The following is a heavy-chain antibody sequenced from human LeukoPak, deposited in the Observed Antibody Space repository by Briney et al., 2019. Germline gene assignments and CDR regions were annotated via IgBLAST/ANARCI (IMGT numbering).Heavy chain of an antibody. Sequence: ASVKVSCKASGYTFNVYYIHWIRQAPGQGLEWMGWISTSNGGTNYAQTFQGRVTMTRDSSINTAYMELSGLRPDDTALYYCARGIPPMGRSGSPGCYDFWGQGTLVTVSS. CDR3: ARGIPPMGRSGSPGCYDF. J-gene: IGHJ4*02. CDR1: GYTFNVYY. D-gene: IGHD2-15*01. CDR2: ISTSNGGT. V-gene: IGHV1-2*02.